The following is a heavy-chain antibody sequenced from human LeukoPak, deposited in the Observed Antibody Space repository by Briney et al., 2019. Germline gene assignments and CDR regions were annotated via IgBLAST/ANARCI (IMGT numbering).Heavy chain of an antibody. CDR3: ARVVRGYRHGLPADDI. J-gene: IGHJ3*02. Sequence: SVKVSCKASGGTFSSDPISWVRQAPGQGLEWVGGIIPIFGAGSSAPKFQGRVKITTDESTNTVYMEVSGLRSEDTADYYCARVVRGYRHGLPADDIWGQGTTVTVSS. V-gene: IGHV1-69*05. D-gene: IGHD5-12*01. CDR1: GGTFSSDP. CDR2: IIPIFGAG.